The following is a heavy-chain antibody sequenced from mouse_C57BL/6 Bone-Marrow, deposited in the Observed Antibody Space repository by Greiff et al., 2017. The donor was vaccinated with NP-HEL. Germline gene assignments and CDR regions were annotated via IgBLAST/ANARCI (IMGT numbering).Heavy chain of an antibody. CDR3: ARCGDFAGITTVYDY. V-gene: IGHV1-64*01. Sequence: VQLQQPGAELVKPGASVKLSCKASGYTFTSYWMHWVKQRPGQGLEWIGMIHPNSGSTNYNEKFKSKATLTVDKSSSTAYMQLSSLTSEDSAVYDCARCGDFAGITTVYDYWGQGTTLTVSS. CDR1: GYTFTSYW. J-gene: IGHJ2*01. CDR2: IHPNSGST. D-gene: IGHD1-1*01.